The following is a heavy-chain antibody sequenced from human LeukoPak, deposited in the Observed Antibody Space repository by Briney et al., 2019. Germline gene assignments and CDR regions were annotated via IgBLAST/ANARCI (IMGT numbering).Heavy chain of an antibody. J-gene: IGHJ4*02. V-gene: IGHV3-53*01. CDR1: GFTVSSNY. Sequence: GGSLRLSCAASGFTVSSNYMSWVRQAPGKGLEWVSVIYRGGSTYYADSVKGRFTISRDNAKNSLYLQMNSLRAEDTAVYYCARDELTGGSGYWGQGTLVTVSS. CDR2: IYRGGST. CDR3: ARDELTGGSGY. D-gene: IGHD2-15*01.